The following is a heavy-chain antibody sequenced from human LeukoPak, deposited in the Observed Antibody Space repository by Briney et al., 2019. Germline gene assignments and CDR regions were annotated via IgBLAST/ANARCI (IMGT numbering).Heavy chain of an antibody. J-gene: IGHJ6*01. V-gene: IGHV1-46*01. Sequence: ASVKVSCKPSGYNFISYYMHWVRQAPGQGLEWMGIINPSGGSTSYAQKFQDRVTMTRDTSTSTVYMELSSLKSEDTAVYYCAREDVVLVDAVRCYYYGMDVWGQGTTVTVSS. D-gene: IGHD2-8*01. CDR3: AREDVVLVDAVRCYYYGMDV. CDR1: GYNFISYY. CDR2: INPSGGST.